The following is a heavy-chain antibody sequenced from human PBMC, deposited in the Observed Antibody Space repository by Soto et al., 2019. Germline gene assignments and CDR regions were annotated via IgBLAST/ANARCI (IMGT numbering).Heavy chain of an antibody. CDR3: ARVGGFGATTIDC. V-gene: IGHV4-30-4*01. CDR1: GGSISSGDYY. D-gene: IGHD3-10*01. CDR2: IYYSGST. J-gene: IGHJ4*02. Sequence: PSETLSLTCPVAGGSISSGDYYWSWIRQPPGKGLEWIGYIYYSGSTYYNPSLKSRVTISVDTSKNQFSLKLSSVTAADTAVYYCARVGGFGATTIDCWGQGTLVTVSS.